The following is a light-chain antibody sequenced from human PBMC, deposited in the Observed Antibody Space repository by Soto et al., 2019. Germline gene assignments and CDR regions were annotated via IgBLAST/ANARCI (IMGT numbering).Light chain of an antibody. Sequence: DIQMTQSPSTLSASVGDRVTITCRASQSVSIWLAWYQQKPGKAPRLLIYDAASLKTGVPSRFSGSGSGTNFTLTISSPQPDDFATYYCQYDSSFGQGTK. CDR3: QYDSS. CDR2: DAA. J-gene: IGKJ2*01. CDR1: QSVSIW. V-gene: IGKV1-5*01.